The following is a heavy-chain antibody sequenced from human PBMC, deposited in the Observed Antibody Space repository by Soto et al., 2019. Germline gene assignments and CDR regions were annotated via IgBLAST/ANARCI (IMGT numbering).Heavy chain of an antibody. Sequence: QLQLQESGPGLLRPSETLSLTCTVSGGSIGSSSYYWGWIRQPPGKWLEWIGNIYYSGNTFYNPSLKSRVTISVDTSKNQLYLHLSSVTAADTAIFCCASIAAPGTTHFDYWGQGTLVTVSS. CDR2: IYYSGNT. V-gene: IGHV4-39*01. D-gene: IGHD6-13*01. CDR3: ASIAAPGTTHFDY. CDR1: GGSIGSSSYY. J-gene: IGHJ4*02.